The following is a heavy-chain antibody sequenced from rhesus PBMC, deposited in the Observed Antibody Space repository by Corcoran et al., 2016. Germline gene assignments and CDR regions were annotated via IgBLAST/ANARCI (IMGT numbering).Heavy chain of an antibody. V-gene: IGHV4-80*01. CDR2: INGNRRST. J-gene: IGHJ2*01. Sequence: QVQLQESGPGLVKPSETLSLTCAVSGASISSYWWNWIRQPPGKGLEWSGEINGNRRSTNYNPSLKSRVTMSKDATKHQFSLKLSSVTAADTAVYYCARDPYSNYDSWYFDLWGPGTPITISS. CDR3: ARDPYSNYDSWYFDL. D-gene: IGHD4-23*01. CDR1: GASISSYW.